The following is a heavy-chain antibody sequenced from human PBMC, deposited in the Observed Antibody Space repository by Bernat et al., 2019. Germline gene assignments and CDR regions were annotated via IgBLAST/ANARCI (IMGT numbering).Heavy chain of an antibody. CDR2: IKQDGSEK. D-gene: IGHD6-19*01. J-gene: IGHJ3*02. Sequence: EVQLVESGGGLVQPGGPLRLSCSASVFTFSSYWMSWVRQAPGKVLEWVSNIKQDGSEKYYVVSVKGRFTISRDNAKNSLYLQMNSLGAEDTVVYYCARDGQYSSGWYIAYDIWGQGTMVTVSS. CDR1: VFTFSSYW. CDR3: ARDGQYSSGWYIAYDI. V-gene: IGHV3-7*01.